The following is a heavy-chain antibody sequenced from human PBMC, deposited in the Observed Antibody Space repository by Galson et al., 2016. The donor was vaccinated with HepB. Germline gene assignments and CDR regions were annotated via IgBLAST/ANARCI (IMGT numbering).Heavy chain of an antibody. CDR2: IDGGGST. V-gene: IGHV3-53*01. J-gene: IGHJ6*02. CDR3: ASAYYHYYYYYAMDV. D-gene: IGHD3-10*01. Sequence: SLRLSCAASGFTFSSYEMHWVRQAPGKGLEWVSVIDGGGSTYYADSVKGRFTISRDSARNTLLLQMKSLRAEDTAIYYCASAYYHYYYYYAMDVWGQGTTVTVSS. CDR1: GFTFSSYE.